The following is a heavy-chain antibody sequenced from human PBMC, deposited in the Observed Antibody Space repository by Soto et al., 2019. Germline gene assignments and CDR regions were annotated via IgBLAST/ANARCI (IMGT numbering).Heavy chain of an antibody. CDR2: IIPIFGTA. V-gene: IGHV1-69*01. CDR3: ARDGGRHSGGIDY. CDR1: GGTFSSYS. J-gene: IGHJ4*02. D-gene: IGHD1-26*01. Sequence: QVQLVQSGAEVKKPGSSVKVSCKASGGTFSSYSINWVRQAPGQGLEWMGLIIPIFGTANYAQKFQGRVTITADESTSTAYMELSSLRSEDRAVYYCARDGGRHSGGIDYWGQGTLVTVSS.